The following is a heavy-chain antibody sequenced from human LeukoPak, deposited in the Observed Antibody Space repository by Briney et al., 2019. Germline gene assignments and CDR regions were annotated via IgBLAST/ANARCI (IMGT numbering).Heavy chain of an antibody. V-gene: IGHV3-9*01. CDR2: ISWNSGSI. CDR1: GFTFDGYA. Sequence: GGSLRLSCAASGFTFDGYAMHWVRQAPGKGLEWVSGISWNSGSIGYADSVKGRFTISRDNAKNSLYLQMNSLRAEDTALYYCAKGSLEWLLYEGSFDYWGQGTLVTVSS. CDR3: AKGSLEWLLYEGSFDY. J-gene: IGHJ4*02. D-gene: IGHD3-3*01.